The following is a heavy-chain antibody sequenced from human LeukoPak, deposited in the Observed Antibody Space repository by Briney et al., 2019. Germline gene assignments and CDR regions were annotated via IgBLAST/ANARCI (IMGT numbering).Heavy chain of an antibody. V-gene: IGHV4-34*01. CDR1: GGSFSGYY. J-gene: IGHJ4*02. CDR2: INHSGST. Sequence: SEALSLTCAVYGGSFSGYYWSWIRQPPGKGLEWIGEINHSGSTNYNPSLKSRVTISVDTSKNQFSLKLSSVTAADTAVYYCARGRGYSYGSIGYWGQGTLVTVSS. D-gene: IGHD5-18*01. CDR3: ARGRGYSYGSIGY.